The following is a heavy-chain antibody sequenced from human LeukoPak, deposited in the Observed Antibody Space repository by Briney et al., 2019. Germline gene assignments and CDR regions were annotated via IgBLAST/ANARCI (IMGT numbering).Heavy chain of an antibody. V-gene: IGHV1-2*02. J-gene: IGHJ3*02. Sequence: ASVKVSCKASGGTFSSYGISWVRQAPGQGLEWMGWINPNSGGTNYAQKFQGRVTMTRDTSISTAYMELSRLRSDDTAVYYCAGESGAYDAFDIWGQGTMVTVSS. CDR1: GGTFSSYG. CDR3: AGESGAYDAFDI. D-gene: IGHD3-10*01. CDR2: INPNSGGT.